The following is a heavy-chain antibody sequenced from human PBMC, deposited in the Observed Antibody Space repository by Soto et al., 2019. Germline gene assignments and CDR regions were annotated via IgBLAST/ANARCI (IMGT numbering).Heavy chain of an antibody. D-gene: IGHD6-19*01. CDR3: AKDMSSGWPKYFDY. J-gene: IGHJ4*02. Sequence: VQLVESGGGLVQPGRSLRLSCAASGFTYDDHGMHWVRQAPGKGLEWVSGISWNGGIIGYVDSVKGRFTISRDNAKKSLYLQMNSLRVEDTALYYCAKDMSSGWPKYFDYWGQGTLVTVSS. V-gene: IGHV3-9*01. CDR1: GFTYDDHG. CDR2: ISWNGGII.